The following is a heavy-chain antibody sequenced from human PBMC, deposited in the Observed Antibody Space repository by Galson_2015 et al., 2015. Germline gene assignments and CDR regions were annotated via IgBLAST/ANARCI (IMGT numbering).Heavy chain of an antibody. D-gene: IGHD2-2*02. CDR3: AHSQISCSSTSCYTGFDY. J-gene: IGHJ4*02. V-gene: IGHV2-5*02. CDR2: IYWDDDK. CDR1: GFSLSTSGVG. Sequence: PALVKPTQTLTLTCTFSGFSLSTSGVGVGWIRQPPGKALEWLALIYWDDDKRYSPSLKSRLTITKDTSKNQVVLTMTNMDPVDTATYYCAHSQISCSSTSCYTGFDYWGQGTLVTVSS.